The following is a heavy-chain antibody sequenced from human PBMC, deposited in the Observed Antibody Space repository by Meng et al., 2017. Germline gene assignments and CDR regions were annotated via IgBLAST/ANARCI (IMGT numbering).Heavy chain of an antibody. D-gene: IGHD6-13*01. CDR2: ISSSGSTI. Sequence: GESLKISCAASGFTFSDYYMSWIRQAPGKGLEWVSYISSSGSTIYYADSVKGRFTISRDNAKNSLYLRMNSLRAEDTAVYYCARVVGYSSSWYKEWYFDLWGRGTLVTVSS. J-gene: IGHJ2*01. V-gene: IGHV3-11*04. CDR3: ARVVGYSSSWYKEWYFDL. CDR1: GFTFSDYY.